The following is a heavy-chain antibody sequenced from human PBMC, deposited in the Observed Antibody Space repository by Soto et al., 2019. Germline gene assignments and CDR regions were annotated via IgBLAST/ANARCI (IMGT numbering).Heavy chain of an antibody. J-gene: IGHJ3*02. Sequence: QVQLVESGGGVVQPGRSLRLSCAASGFPFSSYGMHWVRQAPGKGLEWVAVIWYDGSNKYYADSVKGRFTISRDNSKNTLYLQMNSLRAEDTAVYYCAILAYCGGDCSDAFDIWGQGTMVTVSS. CDR2: IWYDGSNK. CDR3: AILAYCGGDCSDAFDI. V-gene: IGHV3-33*01. CDR1: GFPFSSYG. D-gene: IGHD2-21*02.